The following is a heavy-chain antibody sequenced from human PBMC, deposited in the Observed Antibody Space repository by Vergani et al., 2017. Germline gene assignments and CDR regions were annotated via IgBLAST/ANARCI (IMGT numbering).Heavy chain of an antibody. Sequence: QVTLLESGPGLVKPSETLSLTCTVSGASVNSYYWSWIRQPPGKGLEWMGYVSFRGDTFYDPSVTGRMTISLNTSSNQFSLYLTSVTAADTAVYYCARSRIYYGAGSPDYWGQGTLVAVSS. CDR3: ARSRIYYGAGSPDY. CDR2: VSFRGDT. V-gene: IGHV4-59*02. D-gene: IGHD3-10*01. CDR1: GASVNSYY. J-gene: IGHJ4*02.